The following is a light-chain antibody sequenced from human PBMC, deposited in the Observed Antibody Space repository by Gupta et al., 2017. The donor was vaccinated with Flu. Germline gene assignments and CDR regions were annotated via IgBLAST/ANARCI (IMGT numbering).Light chain of an antibody. J-gene: IGKJ5*01. Sequence: RATLSCRASQSITSYLTWYQQRPGQAPRLLIYGASNSATGIPARFSGSGSGTDFTLTISSLEPEDFAVYYCQHRPNWPSCSFGQGTRLDIK. CDR2: GAS. CDR3: QHRPNWPSCS. V-gene: IGKV3-11*01. CDR1: QSITSY.